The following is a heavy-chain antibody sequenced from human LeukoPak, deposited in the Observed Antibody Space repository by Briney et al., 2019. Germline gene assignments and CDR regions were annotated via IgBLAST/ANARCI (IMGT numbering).Heavy chain of an antibody. Sequence: GGSLRLSCAASGFTFSSYAMHWVRQAPGKGLEWAAVISYDGSNKYYADSVKGRFTISRDNSKNTLYLQMNSLRAEDTAVYYCARGIAFGHMDVWGKGTTVTVSS. J-gene: IGHJ6*03. CDR3: ARGIAFGHMDV. D-gene: IGHD6-13*01. CDR2: ISYDGSNK. CDR1: GFTFSSYA. V-gene: IGHV3-30*04.